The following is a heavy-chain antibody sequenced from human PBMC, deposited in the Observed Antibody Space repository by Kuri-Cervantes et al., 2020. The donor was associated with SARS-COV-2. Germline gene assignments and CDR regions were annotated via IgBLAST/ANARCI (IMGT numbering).Heavy chain of an antibody. J-gene: IGHJ6*02. D-gene: IGHD3-10*01. CDR2: IYPGDSDT. V-gene: IGHV5-51*01. Sequence: GESLKISCMGSGYSLTSYWIGWVRQMPGKGLEWMGIIYPGDSDTRYSPSFQGQVTNSADKSISTAYLQWSSLKASDTAMYYCAGHEGNTMVRGATYYYYGMDVWGQGTTVTVSS. CDR1: GYSLTSYW. CDR3: AGHEGNTMVRGATYYYYGMDV.